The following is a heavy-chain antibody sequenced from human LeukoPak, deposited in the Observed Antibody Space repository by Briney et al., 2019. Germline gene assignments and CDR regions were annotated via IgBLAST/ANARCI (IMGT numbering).Heavy chain of an antibody. Sequence: SETLSLTCTVSGGSISSYYWSWIRQPPGKGLEWIGYIYYSGSTNYNPSLKSRVTISVDTSKNQFSLKLSSVTAADTAVYYCAIDHDDYRDAFDIWGQGTMVTVSS. D-gene: IGHD4-11*01. CDR3: AIDHDDYRDAFDI. CDR2: IYYSGST. V-gene: IGHV4-59*01. CDR1: GGSISSYY. J-gene: IGHJ3*02.